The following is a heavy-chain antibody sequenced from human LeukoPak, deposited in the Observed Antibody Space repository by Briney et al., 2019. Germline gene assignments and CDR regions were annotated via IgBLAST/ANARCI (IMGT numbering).Heavy chain of an antibody. CDR2: ITTSSTYI. D-gene: IGHD1-26*01. J-gene: IGHJ6*03. CDR1: GFSFSTYN. Sequence: GGSLRLSCAASGFSFSTYNMNWVRQAPGKGLEWVSSITTSSTYIYYADSVKGRFTISRDNAKNSLYLQMNSLRAEDTAVYYCARDPYSGGYGDYYYYYMDVWGKGTTVTISS. CDR3: ARDPYSGGYGDYYYYYMDV. V-gene: IGHV3-21*01.